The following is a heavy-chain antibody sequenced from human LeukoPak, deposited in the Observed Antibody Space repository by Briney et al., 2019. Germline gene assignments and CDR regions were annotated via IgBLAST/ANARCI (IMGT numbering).Heavy chain of an antibody. Sequence: PGGSLRLSCAASGFTFSSYAMSWVRQAPGKGLEWVSLIYSDGTTYYADSVKGRFTTSRDNSKNTLYLQMDSLRAEDTAVYFCATRAEGYYYGSGSYYGMDVWGQGTTVTVSS. V-gene: IGHV3-66*01. CDR2: IYSDGTT. CDR3: ATRAEGYYYGSGSYYGMDV. D-gene: IGHD3-10*01. CDR1: GFTFSSYA. J-gene: IGHJ6*02.